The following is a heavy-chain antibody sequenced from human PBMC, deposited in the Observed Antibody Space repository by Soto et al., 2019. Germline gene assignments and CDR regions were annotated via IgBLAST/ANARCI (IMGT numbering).Heavy chain of an antibody. J-gene: IGHJ5*02. D-gene: IGHD2-15*01. CDR1: GYTLTELS. CDR2: FDPEDGET. CDR3: ATVVAATPIPQRNWFDP. Sequence: ASVKVSCKVSGYTLTELSMHWVRQAPGKGLEWMGGFDPEDGETIYAQKFQGRVTMTEDTSTDTAYMELSSLRSEDTAVYYCATVVAATPIPQRNWFDPWGQGTLVTVSS. V-gene: IGHV1-24*01.